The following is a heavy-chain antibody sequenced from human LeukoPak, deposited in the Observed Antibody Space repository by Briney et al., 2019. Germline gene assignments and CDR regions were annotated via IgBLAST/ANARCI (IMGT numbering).Heavy chain of an antibody. J-gene: IGHJ4*02. V-gene: IGHV3-7*01. CDR1: GFAFSTYW. CDR2: INQDGCVK. Sequence: GGSLRLSCAASGFAFSTYWMDWVRQAPGKGPEWVCNINQDGCVKDCVDFVRGRFSISIDHARNSLYLQMSALRVEDTAVYYCKRDFVLWGQGSLVTASS. CDR3: KRDFVL. D-gene: IGHD3-3*01.